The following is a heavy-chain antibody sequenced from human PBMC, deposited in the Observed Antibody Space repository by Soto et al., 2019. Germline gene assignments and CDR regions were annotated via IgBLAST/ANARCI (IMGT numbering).Heavy chain of an antibody. CDR1: GDSVNVYF. J-gene: IGHJ4*02. Sequence: PSESLSITCTVSGDSVNVYFSNWFRQPPGKGLEWIGHVSYRGSTHYNPSLRSRATISVDASKNQFSLKLRSVTAADTAVYYCVRGDAEVWEVKYWGQGILVTVSS. CDR2: VSYRGST. D-gene: IGHD1-26*01. CDR3: VRGDAEVWEVKY. V-gene: IGHV4-59*02.